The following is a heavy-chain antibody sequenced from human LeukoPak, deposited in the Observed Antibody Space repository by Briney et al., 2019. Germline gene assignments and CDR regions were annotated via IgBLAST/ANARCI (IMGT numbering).Heavy chain of an antibody. CDR1: GFTFRTSS. CDR3: ARDSAPITMVVEVPAGFDY. D-gene: IGHD3-22*01. CDR2: INSRSDTI. Sequence: GGSLRLSCEASGFTFRTSSMNWVRQAPGRGLEWVSYINSRSDTIYYADSVKGRFTISRDNAKNSLYLQMNSLRDDDTAMYYCARDSAPITMVVEVPAGFDYWGQGTQVTVSS. V-gene: IGHV3-48*02. J-gene: IGHJ4*02.